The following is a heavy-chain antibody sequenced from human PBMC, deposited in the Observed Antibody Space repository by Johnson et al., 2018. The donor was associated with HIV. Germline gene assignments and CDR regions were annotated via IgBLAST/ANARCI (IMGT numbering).Heavy chain of an antibody. V-gene: IGHV3-23*04. Sequence: MLLVESGGGLVQPGGSLRLSCAASGLTFSNYAMSWVRQAPGKGLEWVSAIGASGGRTFYADSVKGRFTISRDHSKNTVNLQMNSLRPEDTAVYYCGRDRPSCWPDAFDIWGQGTMVTVSS. CDR1: GLTFSNYA. J-gene: IGHJ3*02. D-gene: IGHD2-21*01. CDR3: GRDRPSCWPDAFDI. CDR2: IGASGGRT.